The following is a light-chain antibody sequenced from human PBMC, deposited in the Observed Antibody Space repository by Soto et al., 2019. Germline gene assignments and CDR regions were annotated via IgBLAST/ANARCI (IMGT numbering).Light chain of an antibody. CDR1: QSLSSSY. Sequence: EIALTQSPGTLSLSPGERATLSCRASQSLSSSYLAWYQQKPGQAPRLLIYGASSRATGIPDRFSGSGSGTDFTLTISRLEPEDFAVYYCQQYGNSRTFGQGTKVEI. CDR2: GAS. CDR3: QQYGNSRT. J-gene: IGKJ1*01. V-gene: IGKV3-20*01.